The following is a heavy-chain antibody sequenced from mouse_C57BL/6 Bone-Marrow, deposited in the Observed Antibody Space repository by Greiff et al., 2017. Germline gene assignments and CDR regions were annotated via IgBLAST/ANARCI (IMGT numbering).Heavy chain of an antibody. J-gene: IGHJ2*01. CDR2: IDPANGNT. CDR1: GFNLNNTY. Sequence: EVQLQQSVAELVRPGASVKLSCTASGFNLNNTYMHLVKQRPEPGLEWIGRIDPANGNTKYAPKFQGKATITADTSSNTAYLQLSSLTSEDTAIYYCARRLGYLDYWGQGTTLTVSS. CDR3: ARRLGYLDY. D-gene: IGHD3-2*02. V-gene: IGHV14-3*01.